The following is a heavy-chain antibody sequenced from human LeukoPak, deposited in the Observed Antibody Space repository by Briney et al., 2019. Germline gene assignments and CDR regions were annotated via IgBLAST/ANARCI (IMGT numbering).Heavy chain of an antibody. V-gene: IGHV3-30*18. Sequence: PGGSLRLSCAASGFTFSSYGMHWVRQAPGKGLEWVAVISYDGSNKYYADSVKGRFTISRDNSKNTLYLQMNSLRAEDTAVYYCAKYMAIVVVPASEFDYWGQGTLVTVSS. CDR3: AKYMAIVVVPASEFDY. CDR1: GFTFSSYG. D-gene: IGHD2-2*03. CDR2: ISYDGSNK. J-gene: IGHJ4*02.